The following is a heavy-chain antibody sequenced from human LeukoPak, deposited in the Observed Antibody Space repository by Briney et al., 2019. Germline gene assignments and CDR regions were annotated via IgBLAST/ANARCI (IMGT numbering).Heavy chain of an antibody. CDR1: GGSISSHY. D-gene: IGHD6-13*01. CDR2: IYYSGST. J-gene: IGHJ5*02. CDR3: ARGGSSTWPGTWFDP. Sequence: SDTLSLTCTVSGGSISSHYWSWIRQPPGKGLEWIGYIYYSGSTNYNPSLKSRVTISVDTSKNQFSLKLSSVTAADTAVYYCARGGSSTWPGTWFDPWGQGTLVTVSS. V-gene: IGHV4-59*11.